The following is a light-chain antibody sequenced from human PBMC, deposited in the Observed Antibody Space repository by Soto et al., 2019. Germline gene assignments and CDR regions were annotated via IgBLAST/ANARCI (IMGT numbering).Light chain of an antibody. CDR3: SSYAGSNILM. J-gene: IGLJ3*02. CDR1: SSDVGDFNY. Sequence: QSALTQPPSASGSPGQSVTISCTGTSSDVGDFNYDSWYQQHPGKAPKLMIYEVSKRPSGVPDRFSGSKSGNTASLTVSGLQAEDEADYCCSSYAGSNILMFGGGTKLTVL. CDR2: EVS. V-gene: IGLV2-8*01.